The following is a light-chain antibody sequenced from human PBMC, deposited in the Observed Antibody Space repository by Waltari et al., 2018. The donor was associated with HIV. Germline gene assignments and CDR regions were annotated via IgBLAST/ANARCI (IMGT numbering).Light chain of an antibody. J-gene: IGLJ3*02. CDR2: RNT. CDR3: SAWDDSLYSRV. Sequence: QSVLAQPPSASGTPGQTVTISCSGTRSNVGNNYVYWYQHLPGTAPKLLIYRNTQRPSGVPDRFFGSKSGTSASLAIRGLRSEDEADYYCSAWDDSLYSRVFGGGTKLTVL. V-gene: IGLV1-47*01. CDR1: RSNVGNNY.